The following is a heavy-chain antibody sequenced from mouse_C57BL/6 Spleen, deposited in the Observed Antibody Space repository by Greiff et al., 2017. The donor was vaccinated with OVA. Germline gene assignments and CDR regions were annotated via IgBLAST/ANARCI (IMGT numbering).Heavy chain of an antibody. V-gene: IGHV14-2*01. CDR2: IDPDDGKT. CDR3: GRGTTDPYFDN. Sequence: VQLQQSGAELVKPGASVKLSCTASGFNIKDYYMHWVKQRTEQGLEWIGRIDPDDGKTKYAPKFQGKVTITADTSSNTAYLQLSSLTSEDTAVYYCGRGTTDPYFDNWGQGTTLTVSS. J-gene: IGHJ2*01. D-gene: IGHD1-1*01. CDR1: GFNIKDYY.